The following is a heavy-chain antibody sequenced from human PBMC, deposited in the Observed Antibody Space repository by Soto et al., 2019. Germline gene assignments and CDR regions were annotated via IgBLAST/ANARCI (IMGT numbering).Heavy chain of an antibody. CDR3: ARGRSSGWYNAFDI. D-gene: IGHD6-19*01. CDR1: GGSFSGYY. CDR2: INHSGST. J-gene: IGHJ3*02. Sequence: SETLSLTCAVYGGSFSGYYWSWIRQPPGKGLEWIGEINHSGSTNYNPSLKSRVTISVDTSKNQFSLKLSSVTAADTAVYYCARGRSSGWYNAFDIWGQGTMVT. V-gene: IGHV4-34*01.